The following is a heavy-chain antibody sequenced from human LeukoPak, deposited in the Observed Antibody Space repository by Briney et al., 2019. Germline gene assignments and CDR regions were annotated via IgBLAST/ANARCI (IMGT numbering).Heavy chain of an antibody. D-gene: IGHD6-13*01. Sequence: SVKVSCKASGGTFSSYAISWVRQAPGQGLEWMGRIIPILGIANYAQKFQDRVTITADKSTSTAYMELSSLRSEDTAVYYCARDGGYSSSWYAYYFDYWGQGTLVTVSS. J-gene: IGHJ4*02. CDR2: IIPILGIA. CDR3: ARDGGYSSSWYAYYFDY. CDR1: GGTFSSYA. V-gene: IGHV1-69*04.